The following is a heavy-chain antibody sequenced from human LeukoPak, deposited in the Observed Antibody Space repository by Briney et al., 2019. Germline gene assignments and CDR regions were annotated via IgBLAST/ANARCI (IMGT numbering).Heavy chain of an antibody. J-gene: IGHJ3*02. CDR3: AREHSSGWTPEDAFDI. CDR1: GFTFSSYA. D-gene: IGHD6-19*01. Sequence: GRSLRLSCAASGFTFSSYAMHWVRQAPGKGLEWVAVISYDGSNKYYAGSVKGRFTISRDNSTHTLYLQMNSLRAEDTAVYYCAREHSSGWTPEDAFDIWGQGTMVTVSS. CDR2: ISYDGSNK. V-gene: IGHV3-30-3*01.